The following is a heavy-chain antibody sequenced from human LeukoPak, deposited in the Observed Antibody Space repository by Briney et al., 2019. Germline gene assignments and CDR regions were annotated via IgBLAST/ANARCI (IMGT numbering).Heavy chain of an antibody. CDR2: ISSSSSYT. Sequence: PGGSLRLSCAASGFTFSDYYMSWIRQAPGKGLEWVSYISSSSSYTNYADSVKGRFTISRDNAKNSLYLQMNSLRAEDTAVYYCARVGYDSSGYYFDYWGQGTLVTVSS. CDR3: ARVGYDSSGYYFDY. V-gene: IGHV3-11*06. J-gene: IGHJ4*02. CDR1: GFTFSDYY. D-gene: IGHD3-22*01.